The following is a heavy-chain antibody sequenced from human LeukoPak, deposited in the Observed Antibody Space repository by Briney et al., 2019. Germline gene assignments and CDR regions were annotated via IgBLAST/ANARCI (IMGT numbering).Heavy chain of an antibody. CDR2: ISFDGGNK. CDR3: ARDGYPALSFDI. D-gene: IGHD5-12*01. V-gene: IGHV3-30*14. Sequence: PGGSLRLSCAASGFTFNNYAIHWVRQAPGKGLEWVAIISFDGGNKYYADSVKGRFTISRDNSKNTLYLQMNSLRAEDTAVYYCARDGYPALSFDIWGQGTMVTVSS. CDR1: GFTFNNYA. J-gene: IGHJ3*02.